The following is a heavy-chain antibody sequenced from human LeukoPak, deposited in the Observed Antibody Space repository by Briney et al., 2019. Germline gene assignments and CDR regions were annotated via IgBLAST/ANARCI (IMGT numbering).Heavy chain of an antibody. D-gene: IGHD6-13*01. CDR2: MYHSGNT. V-gene: IGHV4-39*01. Sequence: PSETLSLTRAVSGGSISSSSYYWGWIRQPPGEGLEWIGSMYHSGNTQYNPSLKSRVAISVDTSKNQFSLKLSSVTAEDTAVYYCARVTRYPAIAVAGFDPWGQGTLVTVSS. CDR1: GGSISSSSYY. CDR3: ARVTRYPAIAVAGFDP. J-gene: IGHJ5*02.